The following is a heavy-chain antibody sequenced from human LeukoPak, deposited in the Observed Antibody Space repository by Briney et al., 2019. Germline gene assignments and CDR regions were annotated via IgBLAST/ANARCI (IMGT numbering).Heavy chain of an antibody. Sequence: SETLSLTCTVSGGSISSSSYYWGWIRQPPGKGLEWIGSIYYSGGTYYNPSLKSRVTISVDTSKNQFSLKLSSVTAADTAVYYCARQRLWFGELFAFDYWGQGTLVTVSS. V-gene: IGHV4-39*01. J-gene: IGHJ4*02. CDR2: IYYSGGT. CDR1: GGSISSSSYY. D-gene: IGHD3-10*01. CDR3: ARQRLWFGELFAFDY.